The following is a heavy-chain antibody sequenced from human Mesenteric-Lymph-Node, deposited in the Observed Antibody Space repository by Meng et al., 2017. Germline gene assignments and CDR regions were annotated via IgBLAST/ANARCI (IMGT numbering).Heavy chain of an antibody. J-gene: IGHJ6*02. CDR3: ARVGIPGDGYNYYYYGMDV. CDR2: IYYSGST. CDR1: GFTFSNDW. V-gene: IGHV4-59*12. D-gene: IGHD5-24*01. Sequence: ESLKISCAASGFTFSNDWMNWVRQAPGKGLEWIGYIYYSGSTNYNPSLKSRVTISVDTSKNQFSLKLSSVTAADTAVYYCARVGIPGDGYNYYYYGMDVWGQGTTVTVSS.